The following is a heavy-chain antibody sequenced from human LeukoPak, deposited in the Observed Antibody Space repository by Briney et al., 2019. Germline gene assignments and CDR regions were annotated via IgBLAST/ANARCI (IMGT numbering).Heavy chain of an antibody. CDR1: GFTFSSYA. Sequence: GGSLRLSCAASGFTFSSYAMSWLRQAPGKGLEWVSAISGSGGSTYYADSVKGRFTISRDNAKNSLYLKMNSLGAEDTAVYYCARDPGCSGGSCYSAFDYWGQGTLVTVSS. CDR2: ISGSGGST. V-gene: IGHV3-23*01. D-gene: IGHD2-15*01. CDR3: ARDPGCSGGSCYSAFDY. J-gene: IGHJ4*02.